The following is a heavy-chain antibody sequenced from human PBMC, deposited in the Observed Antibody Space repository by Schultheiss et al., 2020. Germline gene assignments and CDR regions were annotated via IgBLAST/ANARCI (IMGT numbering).Heavy chain of an antibody. CDR2: ISSSSSYI. J-gene: IGHJ6*03. Sequence: GGSLRLSCSASGFTFNTYSMHWVRQAPGKGLEWVSSISSSSSYIYYADSVKGRFTISRDNSKNTLYLQMNSLKTEDTAVYYCTTPLYLWFRESQLVRYYYMDVWGKGTTVTVSS. D-gene: IGHD3-10*01. CDR3: TTPLYLWFRESQLVRYYYMDV. CDR1: GFTFNTYS. V-gene: IGHV3-21*03.